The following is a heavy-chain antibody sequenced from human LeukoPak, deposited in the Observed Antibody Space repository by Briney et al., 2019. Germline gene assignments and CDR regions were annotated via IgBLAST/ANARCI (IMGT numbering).Heavy chain of an antibody. Sequence: PRASVKVSCKVSGYTLTELSMHWVRQAPGKGLEWMGGFDPEDGETIYAQKFQGRVTMTEDTSTDTAYMELSSLRSEDTAVYYCATDRVGYSYALPSFDYWGQGTLVTVSS. J-gene: IGHJ4*02. CDR3: ATDRVGYSYALPSFDY. CDR1: GYTLTELS. D-gene: IGHD5-18*01. V-gene: IGHV1-24*01. CDR2: FDPEDGET.